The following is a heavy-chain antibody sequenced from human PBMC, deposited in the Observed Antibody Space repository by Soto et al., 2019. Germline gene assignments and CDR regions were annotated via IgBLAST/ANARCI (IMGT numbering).Heavy chain of an antibody. Sequence: SGPTLVNPTQTLTLTCTFSGFSLSTSGMCVSWIRQPPGKALEWLALIDWDDDKYYSTSLKTRLTISKDTSKNQVVLTMTNMDPVDTDTYYCAIQLCQMGYYYGMDVWGQGTTVTVSS. V-gene: IGHV2-70*01. CDR3: AIQLCQMGYYYGMDV. J-gene: IGHJ6*02. CDR1: GFSLSTSGMC. CDR2: IDWDDDK. D-gene: IGHD5-18*01.